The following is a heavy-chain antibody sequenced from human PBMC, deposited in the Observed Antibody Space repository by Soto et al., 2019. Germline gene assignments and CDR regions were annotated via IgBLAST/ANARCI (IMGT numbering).Heavy chain of an antibody. Sequence: RASVKVSCKASGGAFSSYAISWVRQAPGQGLEWMGGIIPIFGTANYAQKFQGRVTITADESTSTAYMELSSLRSEDTAVYYCARTPEMATIFMFDYWGQGTLVTVSS. D-gene: IGHD5-12*01. J-gene: IGHJ4*02. CDR2: IIPIFGTA. V-gene: IGHV1-69*13. CDR1: GGAFSSYA. CDR3: ARTPEMATIFMFDY.